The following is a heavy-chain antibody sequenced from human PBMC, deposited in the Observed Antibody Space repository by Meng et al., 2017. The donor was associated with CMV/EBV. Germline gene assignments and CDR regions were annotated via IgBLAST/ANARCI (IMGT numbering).Heavy chain of an antibody. CDR1: GFTFSNYA. CDR2: ISGSGGST. CDR3: AKVSPLINSYYFDY. D-gene: IGHD4-23*01. V-gene: IGHV3-23*01. Sequence: LSLTGAASGFTFSNYAMSWVRQAPGKGLEWVSTISGSGGSTYYADSVKGRFTISRDISKNTLYLQMNSLRAEDTAVYYCAKVSPLINSYYFDYWGQGTLVTVSS. J-gene: IGHJ4*02.